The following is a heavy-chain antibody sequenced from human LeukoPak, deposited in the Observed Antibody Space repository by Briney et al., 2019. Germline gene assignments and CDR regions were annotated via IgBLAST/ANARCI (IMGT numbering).Heavy chain of an antibody. CDR1: GFTFSSYV. CDR2: ISYDGSNK. D-gene: IGHD5-18*01. V-gene: IGHV3-30*04. Sequence: GGSLRLSCAASGFTFSSYVMHWVRQAPGKGLEWVAVISYDGSNKYYADSVKGRFTISRDNSKNTLYLQMNSLRAEDTAVYYCAKDSYGSPIPTYFDYWGQGTLVTVSS. J-gene: IGHJ4*02. CDR3: AKDSYGSPIPTYFDY.